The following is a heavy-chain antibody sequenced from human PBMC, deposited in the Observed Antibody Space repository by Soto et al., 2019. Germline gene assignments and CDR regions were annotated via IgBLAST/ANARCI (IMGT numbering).Heavy chain of an antibody. CDR2: IYYTGGA. CDR3: ARGLTMLRGVMDS. J-gene: IGHJ4*02. D-gene: IGHD3-10*01. V-gene: IGHV4-31*02. Sequence: WTWIRQHPRKGLEWIRYIYYTGGAYYNPSLKSGAILSLDTSKSQFSLTLTSVTAADTAVYYCARGLTMLRGVMDSWGQGTLVTVSS.